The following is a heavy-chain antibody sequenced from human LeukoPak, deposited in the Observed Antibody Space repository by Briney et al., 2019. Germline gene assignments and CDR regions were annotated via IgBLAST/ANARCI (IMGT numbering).Heavy chain of an antibody. D-gene: IGHD1-7*01. CDR2: ISSSSSYI. CDR3: AGPSVKLGPIYYFDY. Sequence: GSLRLSCAASGFTLSSYSMNWVRQAPGKGLEWVSSISSSSSYIYYADSVKGRFTISRDNAKNSLYLQMNSLRAEDTAVYYWAGPSVKLGPIYYFDYWGQGTLVTVSS. J-gene: IGHJ4*02. CDR1: GFTLSSYS. V-gene: IGHV3-21*06.